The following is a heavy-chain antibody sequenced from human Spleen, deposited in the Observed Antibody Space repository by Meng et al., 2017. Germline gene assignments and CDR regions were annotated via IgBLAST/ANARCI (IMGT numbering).Heavy chain of an antibody. CDR1: GITFTSYA. D-gene: IGHD3-22*01. CDR2: ISYDGNKK. V-gene: IGHV3-30*15. CDR3: ARDGYDSFGSSYFDY. Sequence: GGSLRLSCAASGITFTSYAMHWVRQAPGKGLEWVAVISYDGNKKNYADSVKGRFTISRDDSKNTLYLQMSSLRAEDTALYYCARDGYDSFGSSYFDYWGLGTLVTGSS. J-gene: IGHJ4*02.